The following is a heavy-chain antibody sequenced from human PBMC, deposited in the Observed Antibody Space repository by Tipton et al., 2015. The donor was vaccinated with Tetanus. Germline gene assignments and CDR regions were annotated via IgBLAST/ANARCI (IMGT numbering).Heavy chain of an antibody. CDR2: VYYTGST. Sequence: TLSLNCTVSGDSVSGYYWSWIRQPPGKGLEWIGYVYYTGSTNHNPSLKSRVTISMDRSKNQISLQLTSVTAADTAVYFCAGVTAQRTELYFDHWGQGTLVTVSS. CDR3: AGVTAQRTELYFDH. CDR1: GDSVSGYY. V-gene: IGHV4-59*02. D-gene: IGHD6-13*01. J-gene: IGHJ4*02.